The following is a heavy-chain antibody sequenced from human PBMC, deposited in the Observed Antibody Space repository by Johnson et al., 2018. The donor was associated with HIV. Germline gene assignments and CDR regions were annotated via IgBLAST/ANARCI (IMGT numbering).Heavy chain of an antibody. CDR3: TRTDDTYNYESGGYVDAFDI. D-gene: IGHD3-22*01. Sequence: QVHLVESGGGVVQPGRSLRLSCAASGFPFRSYTVHWVRQAPGKGLEWVAVISYDGTKKYYADSVTGRFTISRDDSKNTAYLQMNSLKTEDTAVYYCTRTDDTYNYESGGYVDAFDIWGQGTMVTVSS. CDR2: ISYDGTKK. V-gene: IGHV3-30-3*01. CDR1: GFPFRSYT. J-gene: IGHJ3*02.